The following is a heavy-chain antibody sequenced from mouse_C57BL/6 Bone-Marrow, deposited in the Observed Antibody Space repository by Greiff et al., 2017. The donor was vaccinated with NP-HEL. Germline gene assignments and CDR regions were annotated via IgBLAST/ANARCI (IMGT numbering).Heavy chain of an antibody. CDR1: GFTFSDYY. V-gene: IGHV5-16*01. CDR3: ARDWLGVDY. CDR2: INYDGSST. D-gene: IGHD3-3*01. Sequence: EVKLVESEGGLVQPGSSMKLSCTASGFTFSDYYMAWVRQVPEKGLEWVANINYDGSSTYYLDSLKSRFIISRDNAKNILYLQMSSLKSEDTATYYCARDWLGVDYWGQGTTLTVSS. J-gene: IGHJ2*01.